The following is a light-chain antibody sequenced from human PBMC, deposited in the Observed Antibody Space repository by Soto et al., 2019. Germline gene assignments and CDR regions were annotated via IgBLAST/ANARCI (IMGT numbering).Light chain of an antibody. CDR3: SSYTDSSNYV. Sequence: QSVLTQPASVSGSPGQSITISCTGTSSDLAIYNYVSWYQQQPGKAPKLMIYQVTNRPSGVSNRFSGSRSGNTASLTISGLQAGDEDDYYCSSYTDSSNYVFGTGTKLTVL. CDR1: SSDLAIYNY. V-gene: IGLV2-14*01. CDR2: QVT. J-gene: IGLJ1*01.